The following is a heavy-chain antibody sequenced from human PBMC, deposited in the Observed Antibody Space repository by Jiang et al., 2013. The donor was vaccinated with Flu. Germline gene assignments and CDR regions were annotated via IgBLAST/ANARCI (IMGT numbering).Heavy chain of an antibody. CDR3: ARTIHYYDSRGYYYLDAFDM. V-gene: IGHV3-11*01. D-gene: IGHD3-22*01. CDR1: GFTFSDYY. CDR2: ISSGGSST. J-gene: IGHJ3*02. Sequence: GLVKPGGSLRVSCAASGFTFSDYYMTWFRLAPGKGLEWVSYISSGGSSTYYADSVKGRFTISRDNAKDSLYLHMNSLRAEDTAVYYCARTIHYYDSRGYYYLDAFDMWGQGTRVTVSS.